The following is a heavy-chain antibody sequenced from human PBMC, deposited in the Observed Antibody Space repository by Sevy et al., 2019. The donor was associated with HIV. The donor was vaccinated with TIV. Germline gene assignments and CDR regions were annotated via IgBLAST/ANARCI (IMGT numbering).Heavy chain of an antibody. CDR2: ISTSSSVI. J-gene: IGHJ6*04. CDR1: GFTFSDYY. V-gene: IGHV3-11*01. CDR3: TRDGMMGDV. Sequence: GGSLRLSCAASGFTFSDYYMSWIRQAPGKGLEWVSYISTSSSVIKYADSVKGRFTISRDNAKNSLYLQMNSLRAEDTAVYYCTRDGMMGDVWGKGTTVTLSS. D-gene: IGHD1-26*01.